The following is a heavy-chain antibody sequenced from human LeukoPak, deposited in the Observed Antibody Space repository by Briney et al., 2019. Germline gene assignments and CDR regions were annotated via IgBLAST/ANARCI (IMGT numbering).Heavy chain of an antibody. D-gene: IGHD3-22*01. J-gene: IGHJ4*02. Sequence: PGGSLRLSCAASGFSFSSYSMNWVRQAPGKGLEWVSSISSGSTYIYYADSLKGRFTISRDNAKNTLNLQMHSLRAEDTAVYYCARDYYDTRGYVDYWGQGTLVTVSS. CDR3: ARDYYDTRGYVDY. CDR1: GFSFSSYS. V-gene: IGHV3-21*01. CDR2: ISSGSTYI.